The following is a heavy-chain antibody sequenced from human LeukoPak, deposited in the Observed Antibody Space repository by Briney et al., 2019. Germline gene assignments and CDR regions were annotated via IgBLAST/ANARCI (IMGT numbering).Heavy chain of an antibody. CDR1: GFTFSSYA. CDR3: ATILGATSGDY. V-gene: IGHV3-30*04. CDR2: ISYDGSDK. Sequence: PGGSLRLSCAASGFTFSSYAMHWVRQAPGKGLEWVAVISYDGSDKYYADSVKGRFTISRDNSKNTLYLQMNSLRAEDTAVYYCATILGATSGDYWGQGTLVTVSS. D-gene: IGHD1-26*01. J-gene: IGHJ4*02.